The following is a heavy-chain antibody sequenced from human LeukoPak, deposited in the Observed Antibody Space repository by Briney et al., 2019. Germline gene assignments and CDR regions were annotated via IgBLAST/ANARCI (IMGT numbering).Heavy chain of an antibody. CDR3: AREGYDYVWGSYRYPDY. CDR1: GFTFSSYG. J-gene: IGHJ4*02. D-gene: IGHD3-16*02. CDR2: ISYDGSNK. V-gene: IGHV3-30*03. Sequence: PGRSLRLSCAASGFTFSSYGMHWVRQAPGKGLEWVAVISYDGSNKYYADSVKGRFTISRDNSKNTLYLQMNSLRAEDTAVYYCAREGYDYVWGSYRYPDYWGQGTLVTVSS.